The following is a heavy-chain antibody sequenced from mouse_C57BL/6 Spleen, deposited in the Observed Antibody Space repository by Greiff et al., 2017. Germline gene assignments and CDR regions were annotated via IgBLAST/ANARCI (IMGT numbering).Heavy chain of an antibody. CDR2: IDPENGDT. CDR3: TNAVVD. Sequence: EVMLVESGAELVRPGASVKLSCTASGFNIKDDYMHWVKQRPEQGLEWIGWIDPENGDTEYASKFQGKATITADTSSNTAYLQLSSLTSEDTAVYYCTNAVVDWGQGTTLTVSS. D-gene: IGHD1-1*01. V-gene: IGHV14-4*01. J-gene: IGHJ2*01. CDR1: GFNIKDDY.